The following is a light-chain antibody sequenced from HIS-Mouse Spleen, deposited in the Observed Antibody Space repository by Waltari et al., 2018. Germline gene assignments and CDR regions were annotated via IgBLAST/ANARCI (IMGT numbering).Light chain of an antibody. J-gene: IGLJ3*02. CDR2: KDS. CDR3: QSADSSGTYPV. Sequence: SYELTQPPSVSVSPGQTARITCSGDALPKQYAYWYQQKPGQAPVLVIYKDSERRSGIPERFSGSSSGTTVTLTISGGQAEDEADYYCQSADSSGTYPVFGGGTKLTVL. CDR1: ALPKQY. V-gene: IGLV3-25*03.